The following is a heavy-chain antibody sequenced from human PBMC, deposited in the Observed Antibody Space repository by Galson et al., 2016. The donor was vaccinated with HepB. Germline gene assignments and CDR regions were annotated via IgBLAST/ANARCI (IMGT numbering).Heavy chain of an antibody. CDR2: INPNSGGT. D-gene: IGHD2-15*01. Sequence: SVKVSCKASGYTFTGYYMYWVRQAPGHGLEWMGWINPNSGGTNYAQKFQGRVTMTRDTSTSAAYMERSRRTSDDTAVYYCARGGESLVVVVAPGGDWGQGTLVTVSS. J-gene: IGHJ4*02. CDR3: ARGGESLVVVVAPGGD. V-gene: IGHV1-2*02. CDR1: GYTFTGYY.